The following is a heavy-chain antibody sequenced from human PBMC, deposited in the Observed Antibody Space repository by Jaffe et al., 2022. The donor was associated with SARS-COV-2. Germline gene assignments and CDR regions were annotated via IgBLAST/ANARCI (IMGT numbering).Heavy chain of an antibody. Sequence: EVQLVESGGGLVQPGRSLRLSCTASGFTFGDYAMSWFRQAPGKGLEWVGFIRSKAYGGTTEYAASVKGRFTISRDDSKSIAYLQMNSLKTEDTAVYYCTTRGYCSSTSCYAYYYYYMDVWGKGTTVTVSS. CDR2: IRSKAYGGTT. CDR3: TTRGYCSSTSCYAYYYYYMDV. D-gene: IGHD2-2*01. V-gene: IGHV3-49*03. CDR1: GFTFGDYA. J-gene: IGHJ6*03.